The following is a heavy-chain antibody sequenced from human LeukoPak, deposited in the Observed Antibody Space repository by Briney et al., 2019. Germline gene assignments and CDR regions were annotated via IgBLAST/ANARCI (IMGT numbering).Heavy chain of an antibody. V-gene: IGHV3-23*01. CDR2: ISGSGGST. Sequence: GGSLRLSCAASGFTFNIYAMSWVRQAPGKGLEWVSAISGSGGSTYYADSVKGRFTISRDNAKNSLYLQMNSLRAEDTAVYYCATGYCSSTSCFRWGQGTLVTVSS. D-gene: IGHD2-2*01. CDR3: ATGYCSSTSCFR. J-gene: IGHJ4*02. CDR1: GFTFNIYA.